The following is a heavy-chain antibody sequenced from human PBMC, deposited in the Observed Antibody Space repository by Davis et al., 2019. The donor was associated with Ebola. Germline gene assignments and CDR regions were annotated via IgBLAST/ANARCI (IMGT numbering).Heavy chain of an antibody. Sequence: SETLSLICTVSGGSISSSSYYWGWIRQPPGKGLEWIGSIYYSGSTYYNPSLKSRVTISVDTSKNQFSLKLSSVTAADTAVYYCARQIGYRYYYGMDVWGQGTTVTVSS. CDR3: ARQIGYRYYYGMDV. J-gene: IGHJ6*02. V-gene: IGHV4-39*01. CDR1: GGSISSSSYY. D-gene: IGHD5-24*01. CDR2: IYYSGST.